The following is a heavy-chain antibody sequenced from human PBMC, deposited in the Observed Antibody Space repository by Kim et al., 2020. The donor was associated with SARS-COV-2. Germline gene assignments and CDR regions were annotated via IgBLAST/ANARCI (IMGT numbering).Heavy chain of an antibody. V-gene: IGHV4-39*01. CDR2: IYYSGST. D-gene: IGHD3-22*01. Sequence: SETLSLTCTVSGGSISSSSYYWGWIRQPPGKGLEWIGSIYYSGSTYYNPSLKSRVTISVDTSKNQFSLKLSSVTAADTAVYYCARHGAQGSNYDSSGYYRYYYYYGMDVWGQGTTVTVSS. J-gene: IGHJ6*02. CDR3: ARHGAQGSNYDSSGYYRYYYYYGMDV. CDR1: GGSISSSSYY.